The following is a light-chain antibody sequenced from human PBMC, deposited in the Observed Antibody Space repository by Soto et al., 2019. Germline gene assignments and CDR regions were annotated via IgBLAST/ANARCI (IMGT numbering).Light chain of an antibody. J-gene: IGKJ1*01. V-gene: IGKV3-20*01. CDR1: QSASSNY. CDR2: GAS. CDR3: QQYGSSPEWT. Sequence: EIMLTLSPGTLSLYPGERATLSCRASQSASSNYLAWYQQKPGQAPRLLIYGASSRATGIPDRFSGSGSGTDFTLTISRLEPEDFAVYYCQQYGSSPEWTFGQGTKVDIK.